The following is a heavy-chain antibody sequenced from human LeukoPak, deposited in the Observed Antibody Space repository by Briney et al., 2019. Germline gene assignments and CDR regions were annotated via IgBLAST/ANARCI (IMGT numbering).Heavy chain of an antibody. V-gene: IGHV4-34*01. CDR3: ARQTGSGLFILP. CDR2: IYYTGNT. Sequence: KPSETLSLTCAVYGGSFSGYYWSWIRQPPGMGLEWIGSIYYTGNTYYNASLKSQVSISIDTSKNQFSLKLTSVTAADTAVYYCARQTGSGLFILPGGQGTLVTVSS. D-gene: IGHD3/OR15-3a*01. CDR1: GGSFSGYY. J-gene: IGHJ4*02.